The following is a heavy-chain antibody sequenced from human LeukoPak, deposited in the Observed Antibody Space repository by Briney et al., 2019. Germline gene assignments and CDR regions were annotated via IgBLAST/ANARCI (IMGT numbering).Heavy chain of an antibody. Sequence: PSETLSLTCNVSGDSISSSSYYWSCIRVPPGKGLEWIGSIYYAGSTYYYPSLKSRVTISVDKSKNQFSLKLSSVTAADTAVYYCARDRTTGTPPNWFDPWGQGTLVTVSS. CDR3: ARDRTTGTPPNWFDP. J-gene: IGHJ5*02. D-gene: IGHD1-1*01. CDR2: IYYAGST. CDR1: GDSISSSSYY. V-gene: IGHV4-39*07.